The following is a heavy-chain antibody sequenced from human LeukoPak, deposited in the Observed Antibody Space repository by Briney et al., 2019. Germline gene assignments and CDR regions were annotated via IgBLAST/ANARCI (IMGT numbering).Heavy chain of an antibody. V-gene: IGHV7-4-1*02. CDR3: ARDEEPRGDFGTFDY. D-gene: IGHD3/OR15-3a*01. J-gene: IGHJ4*02. CDR2: INTNTGNP. CDR1: GYTFTSYA. Sequence: ASVKVSCKASGYTFTSYAMNWVRQAPGQGLEWMGWINTNTGNPTYAQGFTGRVVFSLDTSVSTAYLQISSLKAEDTAVYYCARDEEPRGDFGTFDYRGQGTLVTVSS.